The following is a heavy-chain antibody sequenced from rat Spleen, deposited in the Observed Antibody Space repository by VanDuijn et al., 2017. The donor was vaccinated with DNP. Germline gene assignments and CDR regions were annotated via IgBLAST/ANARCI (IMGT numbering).Heavy chain of an antibody. CDR1: GFTFSNYV. CDR2: MSYDGRRT. Sequence: EVQLVESGGGLVQPGRSLKLSCAASGFTFSNYVMHWIRQAPKKGLEWVAIMSYDGRRTYYRDSVRGRFTISRDNAESTLYLQVDSLRSEDMATYYCARWTAQRYSFDYWGQGVMVTVSS. V-gene: IGHV5-7*01. CDR3: ARWTAQRYSFDY. J-gene: IGHJ2*01.